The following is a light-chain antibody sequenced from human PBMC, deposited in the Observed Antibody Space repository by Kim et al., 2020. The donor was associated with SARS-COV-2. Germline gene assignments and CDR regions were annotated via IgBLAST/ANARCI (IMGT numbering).Light chain of an antibody. J-gene: IGLJ3*02. CDR3: QTWGTGSLV. CDR1: SGHSHYA. CDR2: LDDDGSH. V-gene: IGLV4-69*01. Sequence: QLVLTQSPSASASLGASVKLTCTLSSGHSHYAIAWHQQQPDKGPRYLMKLDDDGSHIKGGGIPNRFSGSSSGAERYLIISRLQSDDEADYYCQTWGTGSLVFGGGTRLTVL.